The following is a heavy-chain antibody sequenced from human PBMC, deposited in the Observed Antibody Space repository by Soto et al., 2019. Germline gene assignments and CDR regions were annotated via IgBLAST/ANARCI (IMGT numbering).Heavy chain of an antibody. J-gene: IGHJ4*02. V-gene: IGHV2-70*11. CDR1: GFSLSTSPMC. CDR3: ARILSGEGLDY. Sequence: SGPTLVNPTQTLTLTCTFSGFSLSTSPMCVSWIRQPPGKALEWLARIDWDEDKHYNTSLKTRLTISKDTSKNQVVLKMTNMDPVDTATYYCARILSGEGLDYWSLGTLVTGS. CDR2: IDWDEDK. D-gene: IGHD6-25*01.